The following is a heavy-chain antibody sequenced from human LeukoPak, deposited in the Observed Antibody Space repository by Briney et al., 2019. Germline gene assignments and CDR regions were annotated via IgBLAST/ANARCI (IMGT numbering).Heavy chain of an antibody. V-gene: IGHV4-4*07. CDR1: GGSLSSYY. D-gene: IGHD3-22*01. CDR3: ARSIDYYDSSGPDY. Sequence: SETLFLTCTVSGGSLSSYYWSWIRQPAGKGLEWIGRIYTSGSTNYNPSLKSRVTMSVDTSKNQFSLKLSSVTAADTTVYYCARSIDYYDSSGPDYWGQGTLVTVSS. CDR2: IYTSGST. J-gene: IGHJ4*02.